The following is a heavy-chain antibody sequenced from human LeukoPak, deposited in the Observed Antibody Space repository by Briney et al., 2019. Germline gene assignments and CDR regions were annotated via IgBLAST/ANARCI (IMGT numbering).Heavy chain of an antibody. J-gene: IGHJ6*02. V-gene: IGHV4-34*01. Sequence: SETLSLTCAVYGGSFSGYYWSWIRQPPGKGLEWIGEINHSGSTNYNPSLKSRVPISVDTSKNQFSLKLSSVTAADTAVYYCARTPWIQLWFGYYGMDVWGQGTTVTVSS. CDR1: GGSFSGYY. CDR2: INHSGST. CDR3: ARTPWIQLWFGYYGMDV. D-gene: IGHD5-18*01.